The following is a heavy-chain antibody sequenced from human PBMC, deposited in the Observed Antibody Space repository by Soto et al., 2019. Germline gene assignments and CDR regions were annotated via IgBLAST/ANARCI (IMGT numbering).Heavy chain of an antibody. CDR3: ARVVGAPNWFDP. CDR2: IKQDGNEK. Sequence: EVQLVESGGGLVQPGGSLRLSCAASGLTFSSNWMSWVRQAPGRGLECVANIKQDGNEKYYVDSAKGRFTISRDNAKNSLYLQMNSLRAEDTAVYYCARVVGAPNWFDPWGQGTLVTVSS. D-gene: IGHD1-26*01. CDR1: GLTFSSNW. V-gene: IGHV3-7*04. J-gene: IGHJ5*02.